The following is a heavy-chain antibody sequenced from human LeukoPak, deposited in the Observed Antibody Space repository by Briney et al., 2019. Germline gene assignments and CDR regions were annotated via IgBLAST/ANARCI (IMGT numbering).Heavy chain of an antibody. D-gene: IGHD5-18*01. CDR2: IYSGGNT. V-gene: IGHV3-53*01. J-gene: IGHJ4*02. Sequence: GGSLRLSCAASGFTVSSNYMSWVRQAPGKGLEWVSVIYSGGNTYYADSVKGRFTISRDNSKNTLYLQMNSLRAEDTAVYYYARAVDTAMVYSYWGQGTLVTVSS. CDR3: ARAVDTAMVYSY. CDR1: GFTVSSNY.